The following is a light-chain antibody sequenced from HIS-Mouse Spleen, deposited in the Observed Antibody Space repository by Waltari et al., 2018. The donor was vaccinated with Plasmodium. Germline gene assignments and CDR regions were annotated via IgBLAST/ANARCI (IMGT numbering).Light chain of an antibody. V-gene: IGLV3-25*03. CDR2: KDS. CDR1: ALPKQY. Sequence: SYELTQPPSVSVSPGQTARITCPGDALPKQYAYWYQQKPGQAPVIGIYKDSERPSGIPERFSGSSSGTTVTLTISGVQAEDEADYYCQSADSSGTYVVFGGGTKLTVL. CDR3: QSADSSGTYVV. J-gene: IGLJ2*01.